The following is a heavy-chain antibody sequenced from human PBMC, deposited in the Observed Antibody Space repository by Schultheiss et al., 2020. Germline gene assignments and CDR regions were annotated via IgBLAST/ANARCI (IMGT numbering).Heavy chain of an antibody. Sequence: SETLSLTCTVSGGSISSSSYYWDWIRQSPGKGLEWIGSIYYSGSTYYNPSLKSRVTISVDTSKNQFSLKLSSVTAADTAVYYCARGYCSSTSCKYYYYYYMDVWGKGTTVTVSS. V-gene: IGHV4-39*01. CDR2: IYYSGST. CDR1: GGSISSSSYY. CDR3: ARGYCSSTSCKYYYYYYMDV. J-gene: IGHJ6*03. D-gene: IGHD2-2*01.